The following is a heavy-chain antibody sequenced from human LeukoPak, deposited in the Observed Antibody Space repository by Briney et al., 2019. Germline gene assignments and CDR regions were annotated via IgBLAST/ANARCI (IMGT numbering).Heavy chain of an antibody. CDR1: GGSVSSYY. D-gene: IGHD3-10*01. CDR3: ARGRSSMVRRYYYYYMDV. Sequence: SETLSLTCTVSGGSVSSYYLSWIRQPAGKGLEWIGRIYGTVTTYNPSLVGRVTLSVDTSNNHYSLKLRSVTAADTAIYYCARGRSSMVRRYYYYYMDVWGKGTTVTISS. CDR2: IYGTVT. V-gene: IGHV4-4*07. J-gene: IGHJ6*03.